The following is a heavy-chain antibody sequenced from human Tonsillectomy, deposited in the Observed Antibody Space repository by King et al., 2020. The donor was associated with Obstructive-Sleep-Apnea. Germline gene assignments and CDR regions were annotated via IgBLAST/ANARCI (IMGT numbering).Heavy chain of an antibody. CDR2: ISGNGGST. D-gene: IGHD6-13*01. Sequence: VQLVESGGGLVQTGGSLRLSCAASGFTFSAYAMNWVRQAPGKGLEWVSSISGNGGSTYYADSVKGRFTLSRDNSKNTLYLQMNSLRVEDTAVYYCAKDLSSWYSDYPFDYWGQGTLVTVSS. CDR1: GFTFSAYA. CDR3: AKDLSSWYSDYPFDY. V-gene: IGHV3-23*04. J-gene: IGHJ4*02.